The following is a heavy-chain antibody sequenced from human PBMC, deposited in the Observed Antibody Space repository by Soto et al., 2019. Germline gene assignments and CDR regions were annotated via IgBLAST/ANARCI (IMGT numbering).Heavy chain of an antibody. CDR3: ARRRFDCSGGSCYYDAFDI. CDR1: GYSFTSYW. V-gene: IGHV5-51*01. CDR2: IYPGDSDT. D-gene: IGHD2-15*01. Sequence: GESLKISCKGSGYSFTSYWIGWVRQMPGKGLEWMGIIYPGDSDTRYSPSFQGQVTISADKSISTAYLQWSSLKASDTAMYYCARRRFDCSGGSCYYDAFDISGQGTMVTISS. J-gene: IGHJ3*02.